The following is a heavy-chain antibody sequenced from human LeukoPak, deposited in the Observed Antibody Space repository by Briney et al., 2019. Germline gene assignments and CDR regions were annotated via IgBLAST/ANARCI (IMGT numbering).Heavy chain of an antibody. Sequence: PGGSLRLSCAASGFTFSSYAMTWVRQAPGKGLEWVSGIGATGYSTYYTDSVKGRFTISRDNSRNTLYLQMNSLRAEDTAVYYCAKNSARTSVTTDLSYWGQGTLVTVSS. CDR1: GFTFSSYA. J-gene: IGHJ4*02. CDR2: IGATGYST. V-gene: IGHV3-23*01. CDR3: AKNSARTSVTTDLSY. D-gene: IGHD4-17*01.